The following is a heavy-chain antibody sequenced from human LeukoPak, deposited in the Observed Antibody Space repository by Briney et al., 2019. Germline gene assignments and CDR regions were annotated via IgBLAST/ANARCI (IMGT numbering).Heavy chain of an antibody. Sequence: PSHTLSLTCTVSGGSISSGDYYWSWIRQPPGKGLEWIGYIYYSGSTYYNPSLKSRVTISVDTSKNQFSLKLSSVTAADTAVYYCARSFLTGYPFDYWGQGTLVTVSS. D-gene: IGHD3-9*01. CDR2: IYYSGST. CDR3: ARSFLTGYPFDY. V-gene: IGHV4-30-4*01. CDR1: GGSISSGDYY. J-gene: IGHJ4*02.